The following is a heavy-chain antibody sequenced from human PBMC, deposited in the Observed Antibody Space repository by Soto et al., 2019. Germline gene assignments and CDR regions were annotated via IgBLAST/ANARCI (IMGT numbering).Heavy chain of an antibody. J-gene: IGHJ4*02. Sequence: EVQLLESGGGLVQPGGSLRLSCAASGFTFSSYAMSWVRQAPGKGLEWVSAISVSGGSTYYADSVKGRFTISTDNSRNTLFLQLNSLRAGDAAVYYCALGGPYYYDSSGYYDYWGQGTLVTVSS. V-gene: IGHV3-23*01. CDR1: GFTFSSYA. CDR2: ISVSGGST. D-gene: IGHD3-22*01. CDR3: ALGGPYYYDSSGYYDY.